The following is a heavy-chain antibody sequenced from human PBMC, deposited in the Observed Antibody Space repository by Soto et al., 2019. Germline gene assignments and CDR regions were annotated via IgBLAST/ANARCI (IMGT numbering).Heavy chain of an antibody. V-gene: IGHV3-23*01. Sequence: GGSLRLSCAASGFTFSSYAMSWVRQAPGKGLEWVSAISGSGGSTYYADSVKGRFTISRDNSKNTLYLQMNSLRAEDTAVYYCAKDLGSIFGVVIMVDHYYGMDVWGQGTTVTVSS. CDR3: AKDLGSIFGVVIMVDHYYGMDV. D-gene: IGHD3-3*01. J-gene: IGHJ6*02. CDR1: GFTFSSYA. CDR2: ISGSGGST.